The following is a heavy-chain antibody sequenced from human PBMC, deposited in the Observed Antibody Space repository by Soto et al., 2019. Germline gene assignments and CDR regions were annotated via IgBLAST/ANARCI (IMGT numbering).Heavy chain of an antibody. CDR3: AGAGMTTVTSYYFDY. Sequence: GASVKVSCKASGGTFSSYAISWVRQAPGQGLEWMGGIIPIFGTANYAQKFQGRVTITADESTSTAYMELSSLRSEDTAVYYCAGAGMTTVTSYYFDYWGQGTLVTVSS. J-gene: IGHJ4*02. CDR1: GGTFSSYA. V-gene: IGHV1-69*13. CDR2: IIPIFGTA. D-gene: IGHD4-17*01.